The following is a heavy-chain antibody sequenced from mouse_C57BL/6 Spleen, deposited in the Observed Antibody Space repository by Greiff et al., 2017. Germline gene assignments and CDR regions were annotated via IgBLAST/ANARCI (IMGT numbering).Heavy chain of an antibody. Sequence: VQLQQSGPGLVKPSQSLSLTCSVTGYSITSGYYWNWIRQFPGNKLEWMGYISYDGSNNYNPSLQNRISITRDTSKNQFFLKLNSVTTEDTATYYCARKAQGYFDYWGQGTTLTVSS. CDR1: GYSITSGYY. CDR3: ARKAQGYFDY. J-gene: IGHJ2*01. D-gene: IGHD3-2*02. V-gene: IGHV3-6*01. CDR2: ISYDGSN.